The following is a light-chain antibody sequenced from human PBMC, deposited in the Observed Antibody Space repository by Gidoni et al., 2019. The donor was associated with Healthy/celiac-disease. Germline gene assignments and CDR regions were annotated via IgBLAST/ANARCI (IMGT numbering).Light chain of an antibody. J-gene: IGKJ4*01. CDR3: QQRSNWPLT. V-gene: IGKV3-11*01. Sequence: EIVLTQSTATLSLSPGERATLSCRASQSVSSYLAWYKQKPGQAPRLRTYDASNMATGIPARFSGSGSGTDFTLTISSLEPEDLAVYYCQQRSNWPLTFGGGTKVEIK. CDR1: QSVSSY. CDR2: DAS.